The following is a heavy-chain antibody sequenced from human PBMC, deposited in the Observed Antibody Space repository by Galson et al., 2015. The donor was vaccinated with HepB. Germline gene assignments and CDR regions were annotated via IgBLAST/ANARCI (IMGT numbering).Heavy chain of an antibody. Sequence: SCAASGFTFSSYAMSWVRQAPGQRLEWMGWINAGNGNTKYSQKFQGRVTITRDTSASTAYMELSSLRSEDTAVYYCARKGPYYYDSSGYASGMDVWGQGTTVTVSS. D-gene: IGHD3-22*01. J-gene: IGHJ6*02. CDR3: ARKGPYYYDSSGYASGMDV. CDR1: GFTFSSYA. V-gene: IGHV1-3*01. CDR2: INAGNGNT.